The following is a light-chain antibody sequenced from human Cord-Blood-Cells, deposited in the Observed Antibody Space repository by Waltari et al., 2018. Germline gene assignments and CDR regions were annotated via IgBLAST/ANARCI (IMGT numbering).Light chain of an antibody. J-gene: IGKJ3*01. Sequence: EIVMTQSPATLSVSPGERATLSCSASQSVSSNLAWYQQKPGQAPSLLIYGASTRATGIPARFSGSGSGTEFTITISSLQSEDFAVYYCQQYNNWPSFTFGPGTKVDIK. CDR2: GAS. CDR3: QQYNNWPSFT. CDR1: QSVSSN. V-gene: IGKV3-15*01.